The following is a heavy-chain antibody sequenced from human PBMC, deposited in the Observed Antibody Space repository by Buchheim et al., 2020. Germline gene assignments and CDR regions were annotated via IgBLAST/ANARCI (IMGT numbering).Heavy chain of an antibody. D-gene: IGHD6-13*01. CDR2: ISYDGSNK. J-gene: IGHJ4*02. V-gene: IGHV3-30*18. CDR3: AKDSSQYSSSWDNDY. Sequence: QVQLVESGGGVVQPGRSLRLSCAASGFTFSSYGMHWVRQAPGKGLEWVAVISYDGSNKYYADSVKGRFTISRDNSKNTLSMQMNSLRAEDTAVYYCAKDSSQYSSSWDNDYWGQGTL. CDR1: GFTFSSYG.